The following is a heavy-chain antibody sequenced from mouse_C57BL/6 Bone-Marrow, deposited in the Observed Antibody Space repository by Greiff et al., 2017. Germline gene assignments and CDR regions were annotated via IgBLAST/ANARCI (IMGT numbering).Heavy chain of an antibody. V-gene: IGHV2-5*01. Sequence: VQLQQSGPGLVQPSQSLSITCTVSGFSLTSYGVHWVRQSPGKGLEWLGVIWRGGSTDYNAAFMSRLSITKDNSKSQVFFKMNRLQADDTAIYYCAKKGSYDYYAMDYWGQGTSVTVSS. CDR2: IWRGGST. CDR3: AKKGSYDYYAMDY. CDR1: GFSLTSYG. D-gene: IGHD1-1*02. J-gene: IGHJ4*01.